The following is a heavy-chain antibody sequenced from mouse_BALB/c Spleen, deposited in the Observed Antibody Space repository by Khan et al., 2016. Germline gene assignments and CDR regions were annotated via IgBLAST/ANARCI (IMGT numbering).Heavy chain of an antibody. Sequence: EVQLQESGPGLVKPSQSLSLTCTVAGYSITSDYAWNWIRQFPGNKLEWMGYISYSGSTSYNPSLKSRISITRDTSKNQFFLQLNSVTTEDTATYYCARNLWYVDVWGAGTTVTVSS. J-gene: IGHJ1*01. CDR1: GYSITSDYA. CDR3: ARNLWYVDV. V-gene: IGHV3-2*02. CDR2: ISYSGST.